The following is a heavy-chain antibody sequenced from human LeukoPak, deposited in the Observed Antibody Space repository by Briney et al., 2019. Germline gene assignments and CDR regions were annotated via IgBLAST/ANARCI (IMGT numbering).Heavy chain of an antibody. CDR1: GGSMNTYF. D-gene: IGHD2-8*02. V-gene: IGHV4-59*08. CDR3: ARHKTGGAYPLDY. CDR2: IHYSGST. J-gene: IGHJ4*02. Sequence: SETLSLTCTVSGGSMNTYFWSWIRQPPGKGLEWIGHIHYSGSTTYNPSLKSRVTISVDVSKNQFSLKLSSVTAADTAVYYCARHKTGGAYPLDYWGQGTLVTVSS.